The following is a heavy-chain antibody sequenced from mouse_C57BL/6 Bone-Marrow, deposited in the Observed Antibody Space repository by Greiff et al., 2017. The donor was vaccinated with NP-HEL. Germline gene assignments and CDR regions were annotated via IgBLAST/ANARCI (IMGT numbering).Heavy chain of an antibody. D-gene: IGHD1-1*01. CDR2: IDPENGDT. CDR3: TTESITTVVAYYFDY. Sequence: EVQLQQSGAELVRPGASVKLSCTASGFNIKDDYMHWVKQRPEQGLEWIGWIDPENGDTEYASKFQGKATITADTSSNTAYLQLSSLTSEDTAVYYCTTESITTVVAYYFDYWGQGTTLTVSS. V-gene: IGHV14-4*01. J-gene: IGHJ2*01. CDR1: GFNIKDDY.